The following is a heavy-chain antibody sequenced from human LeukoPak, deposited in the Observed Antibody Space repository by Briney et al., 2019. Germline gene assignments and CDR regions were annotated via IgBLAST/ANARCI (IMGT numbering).Heavy chain of an antibody. CDR3: ARPLIAVAGTLTYGMDV. J-gene: IGHJ6*02. CDR2: ISYDGSNK. V-gene: IGHV3-30*03. D-gene: IGHD6-19*01. Sequence: GGSLRLSCAASGFTFSSYGMHWVRQAPGKGLEWVAVISYDGSNKYYADSVKGRFTISRDNSKNTLYLQMNSLRAEDTAVYYCARPLIAVAGTLTYGMDVWGQGTTVTVSS. CDR1: GFTFSSYG.